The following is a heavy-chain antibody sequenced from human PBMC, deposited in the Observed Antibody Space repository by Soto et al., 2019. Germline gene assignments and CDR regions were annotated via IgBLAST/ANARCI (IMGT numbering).Heavy chain of an antibody. Sequence: PVKGACKTAGGTMSSYAVGWVRQAHGQGLEGMGGIIPIFGTANYAQKFQGRVTITADKSTSTAYMELSSLRSEDTAVYYCARVGRYSSLSPAFGYRGQGTLVTVSS. D-gene: IGHD6-6*01. CDR3: ARVGRYSSLSPAFGY. V-gene: IGHV1-69*06. J-gene: IGHJ4*02. CDR1: GGTMSSYA. CDR2: IIPIFGTA.